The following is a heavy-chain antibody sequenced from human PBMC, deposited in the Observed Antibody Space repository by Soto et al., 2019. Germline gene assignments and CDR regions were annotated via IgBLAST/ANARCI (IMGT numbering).Heavy chain of an antibody. D-gene: IGHD3-22*01. J-gene: IGHJ6*02. V-gene: IGHV3-66*01. CDR1: GFTVSSNY. CDR3: ARGTRSGYYYYYYGMDV. CDR2: IYSGGST. Sequence: GGSLRLSCAASGFTVSSNYMSWVRQAPGKGLEWVSVIYSGGSTYYADSVKGRFTISRDNSKNTLYLQMNSLRAEDTAVYYCARGTRSGYYYYYYGMDVWGQGTTVTVSS.